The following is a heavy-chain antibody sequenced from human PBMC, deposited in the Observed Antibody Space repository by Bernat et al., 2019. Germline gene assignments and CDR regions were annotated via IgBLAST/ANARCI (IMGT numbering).Heavy chain of an antibody. V-gene: IGHV3-30*03. CDR3: ASGRYRDSYYFDY. J-gene: IGHJ4*02. CDR2: ISYDGSDK. CDR1: GFTFRNYG. Sequence: QVQLVESGGGVVQSGRSLRLSCAASGFTFRNYGMHWVRQAPGKGLEWVAVISYDGSDKYYADSVKGRFTISRDNSKNTLYLQMNSLRVEDTAVYYCASGRYRDSYYFDYWGQGTLVTVSS. D-gene: IGHD1-26*01.